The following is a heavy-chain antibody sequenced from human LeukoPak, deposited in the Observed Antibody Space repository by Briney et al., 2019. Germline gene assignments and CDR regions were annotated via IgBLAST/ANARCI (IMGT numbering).Heavy chain of an antibody. CDR1: GFTFSSYE. D-gene: IGHD2-21*02. CDR3: AREGHYYFDY. J-gene: IGHJ4*02. V-gene: IGHV3-48*03. Sequence: RPGGSLRLSCATSGFTFSSYEMHWARQAPGKGLEWVSYISSGGSTIYYADSVMGRFTISRDNAKNSLYLQMSSLRAEDTAVYYCAREGHYYFDYWGQGTLVTVSS. CDR2: ISSGGSTI.